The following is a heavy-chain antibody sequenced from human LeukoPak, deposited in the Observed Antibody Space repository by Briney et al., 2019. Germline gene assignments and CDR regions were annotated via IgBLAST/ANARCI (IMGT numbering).Heavy chain of an antibody. J-gene: IGHJ4*02. V-gene: IGHV3-7*01. CDR1: GFTFSNSW. CDR2: IKQDGSEK. Sequence: GGSLRLSCAASGFTFSNSWMSWVRQAPGKGLEWVANIKQDGSEKYYVDSVKGRFTISRDNAKNSLYLQMNSLRAEDTAVFYCGNNTPRLERPIGWGQGTLVTVSS. D-gene: IGHD1-1*01. CDR3: GNNTPRLERPIG.